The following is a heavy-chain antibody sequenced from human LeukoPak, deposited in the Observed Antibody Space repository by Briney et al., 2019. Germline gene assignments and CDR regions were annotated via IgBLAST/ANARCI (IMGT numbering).Heavy chain of an antibody. J-gene: IGHJ4*02. CDR2: INPNSGGT. CDR3: ARDLFGSVQFDY. V-gene: IGHV1-2*02. D-gene: IGHD3-16*01. Sequence: ASVKVSCKASGYTFTGYYMHWVRQAPGQGLEWMGWINPNSGGTNYAQKFQGRVTMTRDTSISTAYMELSRLRSDDTAVCYCARDLFGSVQFDYWGQGTLVTVSS. CDR1: GYTFTGYY.